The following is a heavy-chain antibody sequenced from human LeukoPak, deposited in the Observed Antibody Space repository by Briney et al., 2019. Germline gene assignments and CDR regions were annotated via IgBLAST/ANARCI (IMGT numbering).Heavy chain of an antibody. CDR2: ISYDGSNK. J-gene: IGHJ3*02. D-gene: IGHD6-13*01. V-gene: IGHV3-30-3*01. Sequence: GGSLRLSCAASGFTFSSYAMHWVRQAPGKGLEWVAVISYDGSNKYYADSVKGRFTISRDNSKNTLYLQMNSLRSDDTAVYYCARDSNQQLTEEAFDIWGQGTMVTVSS. CDR3: ARDSNQQLTEEAFDI. CDR1: GFTFSSYA.